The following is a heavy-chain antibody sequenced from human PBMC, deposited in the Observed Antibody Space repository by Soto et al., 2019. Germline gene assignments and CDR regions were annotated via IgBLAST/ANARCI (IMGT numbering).Heavy chain of an antibody. V-gene: IGHV4-31*03. J-gene: IGHJ4*02. Sequence: SETLSLTCTVSGGSISSGGYYWSWTRQHPGKGLEWIGYIYYSGSTYYNPSLKSRVTISVDTSKNQFSLKLSSVTAADTAVYYCARRGGGYYSFDYWGQGTLVTVSS. D-gene: IGHD3-22*01. CDR3: ARRGGGYYSFDY. CDR1: GGSISSGGYY. CDR2: IYYSGST.